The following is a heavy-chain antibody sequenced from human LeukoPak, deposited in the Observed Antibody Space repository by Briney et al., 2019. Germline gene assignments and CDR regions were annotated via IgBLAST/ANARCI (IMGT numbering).Heavy chain of an antibody. CDR2: IYYSGST. Sequence: PSQTLSLTCTVSGVSIRSGGYYWRWIRQHPGKGLEWIVYIYYSGSTYDNPSLKSRVTISVDTSKNQFSLKLSSVTAADTAVYYCARDTMVRGKGAFDIWGQGTMVTVSS. J-gene: IGHJ3*02. D-gene: IGHD3-10*01. V-gene: IGHV4-31*03. CDR3: ARDTMVRGKGAFDI. CDR1: GVSIRSGGYY.